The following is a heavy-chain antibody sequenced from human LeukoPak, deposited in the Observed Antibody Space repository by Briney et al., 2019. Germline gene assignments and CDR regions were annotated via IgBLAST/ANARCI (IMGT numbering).Heavy chain of an antibody. CDR3: ASGVIDY. J-gene: IGHJ4*02. V-gene: IGHV3-7*01. CDR2: INQDGSEK. CDR1: GFTFSSYW. Sequence: GSLRLSCAASGFTFSSYWMSWVRQAPGKGLEWVANINQDGSEKYYVDSVKGRFTISRDNAKTSLYLQMNSLRAEDTALYYCASGVIDYWGQGTLVTVSS.